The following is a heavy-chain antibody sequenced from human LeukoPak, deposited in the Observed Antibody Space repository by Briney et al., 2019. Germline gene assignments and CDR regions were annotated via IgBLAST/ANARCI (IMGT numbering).Heavy chain of an antibody. Sequence: SETLSLTCTVSGASISSSRYYWGWLRQPPGKGLEWIGSIYYSGSTYYNPSLKSRLTISKDTSKNQFSLRLTSVTAADTAVYYCASLLRLGDLSWWGQGTLVTVSS. J-gene: IGHJ4*02. V-gene: IGHV4-39*01. CDR1: GASISSSRYY. D-gene: IGHD3-16*02. CDR2: IYYSGST. CDR3: ASLLRLGDLSW.